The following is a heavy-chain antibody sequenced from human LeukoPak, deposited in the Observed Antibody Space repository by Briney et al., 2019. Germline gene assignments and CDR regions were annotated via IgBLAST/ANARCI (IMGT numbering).Heavy chain of an antibody. CDR3: ARGPCSGGSCYVFPYGH. Sequence: GGSLRLSCAASGFTFSTYSMTWVRQAPGKGLEWVASIREDGSQKTAVDSVRGRFTISRDNAKNSVYLQMNSLRAEDTAVYYCARGPCSGGSCYVFPYGHWGQGTLVTVSS. CDR1: GFTFSTYS. CDR2: IREDGSQK. V-gene: IGHV3-7*01. J-gene: IGHJ4*02. D-gene: IGHD2-15*01.